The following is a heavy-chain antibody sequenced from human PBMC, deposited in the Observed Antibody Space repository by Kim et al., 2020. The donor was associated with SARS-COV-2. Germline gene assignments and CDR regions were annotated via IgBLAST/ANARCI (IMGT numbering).Heavy chain of an antibody. D-gene: IGHD1-1*01. V-gene: IGHV3-21*01. CDR2: ISSSSSYI. CDR3: AREGSPELEHPGAFDI. CDR1: GFTFSSYS. Sequence: GGSLRLSCAASGFTFSSYSMNWVRQAPGKGLEWVSSISSSSSYIYYADSVKGRFTISRDNAKNSLYLQMNSLRAEDTAVYYCAREGSPELEHPGAFDIWGQGTMVTVSS. J-gene: IGHJ3*02.